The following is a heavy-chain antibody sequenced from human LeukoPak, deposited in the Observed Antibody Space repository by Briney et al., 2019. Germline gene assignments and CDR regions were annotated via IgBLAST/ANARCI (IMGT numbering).Heavy chain of an antibody. CDR1: GGSFSGYY. J-gene: IGHJ5*02. CDR3: ARARGSEQLVRLQTFDP. CDR2: INHSGST. D-gene: IGHD6-6*01. Sequence: PSETLSLTCAVYGGSFSGYYWSWIRQPPGKGLEWIGEINHSGSTNYNPSLKSRVTISVDTSKNQFSLKLSSVTAADTAVYYCARARGSEQLVRLQTFDPWGQGTLVTVSS. V-gene: IGHV4-34*01.